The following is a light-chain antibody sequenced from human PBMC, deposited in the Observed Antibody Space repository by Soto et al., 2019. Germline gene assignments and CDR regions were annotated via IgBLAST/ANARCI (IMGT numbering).Light chain of an antibody. CDR1: NSNIGSNP. Sequence: QSVLTQPPSASGTPGQRVTISCSGSNSNIGSNPVNWYQQLPGTAPKLLIYSNYQRPSGVPDRFSGSKSGTSASLAIGGLQSEDEADYYCAAWDDSLNGYVFGTGTKLTVL. CDR3: AAWDDSLNGYV. CDR2: SNY. J-gene: IGLJ1*01. V-gene: IGLV1-44*01.